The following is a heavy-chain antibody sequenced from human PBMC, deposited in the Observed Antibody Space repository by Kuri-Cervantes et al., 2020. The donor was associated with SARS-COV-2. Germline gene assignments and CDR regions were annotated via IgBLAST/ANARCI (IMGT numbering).Heavy chain of an antibody. D-gene: IGHD3-10*01. CDR3: ARDSKDLWFGYLEA. V-gene: IGHV1-46*01. CDR2: INPSGGST. Sequence: ASVKVSCKASGYTFTSYYMHWLRQAPGQGLEWMGIINPSGGSTSYAQKLQGRVTITADKSTSPAYMEVSSLRAADTAVYYCARDSKDLWFGYLEAWGQGTLVTVSS. J-gene: IGHJ4*02. CDR1: GYTFTSYY.